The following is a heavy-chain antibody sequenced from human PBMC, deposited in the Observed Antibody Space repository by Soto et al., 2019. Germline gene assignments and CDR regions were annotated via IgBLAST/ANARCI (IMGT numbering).Heavy chain of an antibody. J-gene: IGHJ4*02. V-gene: IGHV1-18*01. CDR3: ARVGGSGSYYPNDY. Sequence: GASVKVSCKASGYTFTSYGISWVRQAPGQGLEWMGLISAYNGNTIYAQKLQGRVTMTTDTSTSTAYLELRSLRSDDTAVYYCARVGGSGSYYPNDYWGQGTLVTVSS. CDR1: GYTFTSYG. D-gene: IGHD3-10*01. CDR2: ISAYNGNT.